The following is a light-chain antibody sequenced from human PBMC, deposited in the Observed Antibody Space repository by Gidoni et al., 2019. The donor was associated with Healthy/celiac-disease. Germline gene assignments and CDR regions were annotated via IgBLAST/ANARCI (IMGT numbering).Light chain of an antibody. V-gene: IGKV1-39*01. J-gene: IGKJ4*01. CDR2: AAS. CDR1: QSISSY. CDR3: QQSYSTPRAT. Sequence: IQLTPSPSSLSASVGDRVTITCRASQSISSYLNWYQQKPGKAPKLLIYAASSLQSGVPSRFSGSGSGTDFTLTISSLQPEDFATYYCQQSYSTPRATFGGGTKVEIK.